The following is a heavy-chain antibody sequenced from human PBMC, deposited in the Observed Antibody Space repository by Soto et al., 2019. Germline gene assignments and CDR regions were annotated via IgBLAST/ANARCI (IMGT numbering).Heavy chain of an antibody. CDR3: ARDLVGFTLTYDAFDI. V-gene: IGHV6-1*01. J-gene: IGHJ3*02. Sequence: QVQLQQSGPGLVKPSQTLSLTCAISGDSVSSNSAAWNWIRQSPSRGLEWLGRTYYRSKWYNDYAVSVKSPITISPDTSKTQFTLQLNSVTPEDTAVYYCARDLVGFTLTYDAFDIWGQGTMVTVSS. D-gene: IGHD2-8*02. CDR2: TYYRSKWYN. CDR1: GDSVSSNSAA.